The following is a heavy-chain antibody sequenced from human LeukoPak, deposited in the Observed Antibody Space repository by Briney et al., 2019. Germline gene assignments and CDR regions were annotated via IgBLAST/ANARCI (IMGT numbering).Heavy chain of an antibody. CDR3: ARQCYYYDSNESCDY. Sequence: GGSLRLSCAASGFTFSSYSMNWVRQAPGKGLEWVSSITIGRYIYYADSVKGRFTISRDNAKNSLYLQMNSLRAEDTAVYYCARQCYYYDSNESCDYWGQGTLVTVSS. CDR2: ITIGRYI. V-gene: IGHV3-21*01. D-gene: IGHD3-22*01. CDR1: GFTFSSYS. J-gene: IGHJ4*02.